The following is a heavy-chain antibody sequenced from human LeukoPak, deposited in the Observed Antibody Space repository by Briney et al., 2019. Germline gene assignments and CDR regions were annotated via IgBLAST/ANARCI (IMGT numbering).Heavy chain of an antibody. CDR2: IWYDGSNK. D-gene: IGHD6-19*01. CDR3: ASIIAVAGHYFDY. J-gene: IGHJ4*02. CDR1: GFTFSSYG. Sequence: GGSLRLSCAASGFTFSSYGMHWVRQAPGKGLEWVAVIWYDGSNKYYADSVKGRFTISRDNSKNTLYLQMNSLRAEDTAVCYCASIIAVAGHYFDYWGQGTLVTVSS. V-gene: IGHV3-33*08.